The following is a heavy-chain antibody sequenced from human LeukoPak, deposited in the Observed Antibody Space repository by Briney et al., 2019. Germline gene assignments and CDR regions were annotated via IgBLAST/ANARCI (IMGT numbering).Heavy chain of an antibody. V-gene: IGHV3-33*01. Sequence: PGRSLRLSCAASGFTFSSYGMHWVRQAPGKGLEWVAVIWYDGSNKYYADSVKGRFTISRDNSKNTLYLQMNSLRAEDTAVYYCAREDYSSSWYNFGYWGQGTLVTVSS. J-gene: IGHJ4*02. CDR3: AREDYSSSWYNFGY. CDR2: IWYDGSNK. CDR1: GFTFSSYG. D-gene: IGHD6-13*01.